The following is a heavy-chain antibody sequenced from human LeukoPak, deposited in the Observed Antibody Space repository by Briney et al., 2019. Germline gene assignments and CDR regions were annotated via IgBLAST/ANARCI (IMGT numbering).Heavy chain of an antibody. J-gene: IGHJ4*02. CDR1: GFTFSSYS. CDR2: ISSSSSYV. V-gene: IGHV3-21*01. Sequence: GGSLRLSCAASGFTFSSYSMNWVRQAPGKGLEWVSSISSSSSYVYYADSVKGRFTISRDNAKNSLYLQMNSLRAEDTAVYYCARDPSGRYGVYWGQGTLVTVSS. D-gene: IGHD1-26*01. CDR3: ARDPSGRYGVY.